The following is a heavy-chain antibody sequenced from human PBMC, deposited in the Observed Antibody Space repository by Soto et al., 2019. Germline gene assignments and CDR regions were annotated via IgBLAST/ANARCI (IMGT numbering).Heavy chain of an antibody. D-gene: IGHD3-9*01. CDR2: VYTSGST. CDR3: AREGLDWSVEGMDV. V-gene: IGHV4-4*07. Sequence: QVQLQESGPGLVKPSETLSLTCTVSGGSISSYYWSWIRQPVGQGLEWIGHVYTSGSTTYNPSLKKRVTMSVDTSKNQFSLRLRSVTAADTAVYYWAREGLDWSVEGMDVWGRGTTVTVSS. J-gene: IGHJ6*02. CDR1: GGSISSYY.